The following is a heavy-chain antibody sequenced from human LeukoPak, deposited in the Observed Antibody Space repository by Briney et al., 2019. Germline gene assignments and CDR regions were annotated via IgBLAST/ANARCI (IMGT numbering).Heavy chain of an antibody. V-gene: IGHV3-21*01. J-gene: IGHJ4*02. D-gene: IGHD3-10*01. CDR1: GFTFITYT. Sequence: GGSLRLSCEVSGFTFITYTMDWVRQAPGKGLEWVSSISSSRDYIYYADSVKGRFTISRDNAKNSLYLQMNSLRAEDTAVYYCARDRTYYYGSGSYFFDYWGQGTLVTVSS. CDR2: ISSSRDYI. CDR3: ARDRTYYYGSGSYFFDY.